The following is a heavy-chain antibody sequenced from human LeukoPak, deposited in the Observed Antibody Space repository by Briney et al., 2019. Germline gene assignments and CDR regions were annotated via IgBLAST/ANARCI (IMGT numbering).Heavy chain of an antibody. D-gene: IGHD6-13*01. CDR3: ATGYSSTWYYFDY. Sequence: KPSETLSLTCTVSGDSISSYYWSWIRQPPGKGLEWVGYSYHTGSTNYNPSLKSRVTISVDKSKNQFSLKLSSVTAGDTALYYCATGYSSTWYYFDYWGQGTLVTVCS. J-gene: IGHJ4*02. CDR2: SYHTGST. CDR1: GDSISSYY. V-gene: IGHV4-59*01.